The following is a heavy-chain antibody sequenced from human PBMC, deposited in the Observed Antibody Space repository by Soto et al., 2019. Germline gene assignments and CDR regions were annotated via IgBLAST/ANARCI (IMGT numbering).Heavy chain of an antibody. J-gene: IGHJ4*02. CDR1: GFTFSSYS. D-gene: IGHD6-13*01. V-gene: IGHV3-21*01. CDR3: ARDSGQQLVLFQYYFDY. CDR2: ISSSSSYI. Sequence: GGSLRLSCAASGFTFSSYSMNWVRQAPGKGLEWVSSISSSSSYIYYADSVKGRFTISRDNAKNSLYLQMNSLRAEDTAVYYCARDSGQQLVLFQYYFDYWGQGTLVTVSS.